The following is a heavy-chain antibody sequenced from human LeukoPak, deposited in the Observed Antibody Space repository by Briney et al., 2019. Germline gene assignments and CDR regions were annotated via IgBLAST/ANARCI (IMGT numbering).Heavy chain of an antibody. CDR2: ISGRGGST. V-gene: IGHV3-23*01. D-gene: IGHD1-14*01. Sequence: QAGGSLRLSCAASGFTFSNYAMNWVRQAPGKGLEWVAGISGRGGSTYYADSVKGRFTLYRDNSKNTLHPQMNSLRAEDTAVYHCAKSGYNNPLYYCSGMDVWGQGTTVTVSS. CDR3: AKSGYNNPLYYCSGMDV. CDR1: GFTFSNYA. J-gene: IGHJ6*02.